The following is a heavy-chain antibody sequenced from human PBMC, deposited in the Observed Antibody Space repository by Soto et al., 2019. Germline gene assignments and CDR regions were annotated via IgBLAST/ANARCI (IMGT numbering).Heavy chain of an antibody. CDR2: VSAGGDMT. Sequence: DVQLLESGGDLLQPGGSLRLSCAASGVTFSSYAMSWVRQAPGKGLEWVSSVSAGGDMTYYSDSVKGRFTISRDNSNNALFLQMNSLRAEDTALYYCARGDRGGSGSPASYYYSGLDVWGQGTTVTVSS. J-gene: IGHJ6*02. CDR1: GVTFSSYA. CDR3: ARGDRGGSGSPASYYYSGLDV. V-gene: IGHV3-23*01. D-gene: IGHD3-10*01.